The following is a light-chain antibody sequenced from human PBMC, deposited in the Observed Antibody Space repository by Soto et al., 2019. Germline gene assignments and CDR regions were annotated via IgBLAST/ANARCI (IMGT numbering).Light chain of an antibody. Sequence: DIQITQYPSTLSSSVGDRLTITSRATHTISNCLSWYQQQPGTAPHLLNYKTSTSEAGVPSRFSGSGSGTEFTLTSTRLQSEESAVYYCQQYQNLWTFGQGTQVDIK. V-gene: IGKV1-5*03. CDR3: QQYQNLWT. CDR2: KTS. J-gene: IGKJ1*01. CDR1: HTISNC.